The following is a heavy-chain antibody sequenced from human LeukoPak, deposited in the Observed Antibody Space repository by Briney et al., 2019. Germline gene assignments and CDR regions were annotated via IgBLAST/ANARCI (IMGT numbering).Heavy chain of an antibody. D-gene: IGHD2-2*01. CDR2: IYWNDDK. J-gene: IGHJ3*02. Sequence: SGPTLVKPTQTLTLTCTFSGFSLSTSGVAVGWIRQPPGKALEWLALIYWNDDKRYSPSLKSRVTITKDTSKNQVVLRMTNMDPVDTATYYCAHRLHTIVVVVAAMIGYTFDIWGQGTMVTVSS. CDR1: GFSLSTSGVA. V-gene: IGHV2-5*01. CDR3: AHRLHTIVVVVAAMIGYTFDI.